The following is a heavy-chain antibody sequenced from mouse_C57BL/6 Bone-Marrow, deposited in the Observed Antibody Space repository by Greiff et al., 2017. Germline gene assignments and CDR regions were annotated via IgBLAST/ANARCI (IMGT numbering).Heavy chain of an antibody. CDR2: IDPNSGGT. Sequence: QVQLQQPGAELVKPGASVKLSCKASGYTFTSYSMHWVKQRPGRGLEWIGRIDPNSGGTKYNEKFKSKATLTVDKPSSTDYMQLSSLTSEDAAVYYCARSYNNDVDWYFDVWGTGTTVTVSS. D-gene: IGHD2-12*01. CDR3: ARSYNNDVDWYFDV. CDR1: GYTFTSYS. V-gene: IGHV1-72*01. J-gene: IGHJ1*03.